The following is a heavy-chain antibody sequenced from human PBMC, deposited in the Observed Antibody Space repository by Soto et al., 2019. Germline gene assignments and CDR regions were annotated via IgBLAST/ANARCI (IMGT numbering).Heavy chain of an antibody. CDR2: IWYDGSNK. CDR1: GFTFSSYG. V-gene: IGHV3-33*01. J-gene: IGHJ6*02. Sequence: QVQLVESGGGVVQPGRSLRLSCAASGFTFSSYGMHWVRQAPGKGLEWVAVIWYDGSNKYYADSVKGRFTISRDNSKNTLYLQRNSLRAEDTAVYYCARRQKTYYDFWSGIDYYYYGMDVWGQGTTVTVSS. CDR3: ARRQKTYYDFWSGIDYYYYGMDV. D-gene: IGHD3-3*01.